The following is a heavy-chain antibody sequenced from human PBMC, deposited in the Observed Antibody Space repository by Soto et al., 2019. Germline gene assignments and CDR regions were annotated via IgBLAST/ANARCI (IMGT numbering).Heavy chain of an antibody. D-gene: IGHD3-3*01. CDR2: IYYSGST. CDR3: ARATLITIFGVTPLPSYFDY. V-gene: IGHV4-30-4*01. Sequence: QVQLQESGPGLVKPSQTLSLTCTVSGGSISSGDYYWSWIRQPPGKGLEWIGYIYYSGSTYYNPSLKSRVTISVDTSKNQFSLKLSSVTAADTAVYYCARATLITIFGVTPLPSYFDYWGQGTLVTVSS. J-gene: IGHJ4*02. CDR1: GGSISSGDYY.